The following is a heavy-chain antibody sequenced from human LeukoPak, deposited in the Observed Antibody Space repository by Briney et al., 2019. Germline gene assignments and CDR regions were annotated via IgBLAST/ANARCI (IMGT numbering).Heavy chain of an antibody. J-gene: IGHJ3*02. CDR2: IYYSGST. D-gene: IGHD3-10*01. CDR1: GGSISSYY. V-gene: IGHV4-59*06. CDR3: ARGDPMVRGEKTGAFDI. Sequence: SETLSLTCTVSGGSISSYYWSWIRQHPGKGLEWIGYIYYSGSTYYNPSLKSRVTISVDTSKNQFSLKLSSVTAADTAVYYCARGDPMVRGEKTGAFDIWGQGTMVTVSS.